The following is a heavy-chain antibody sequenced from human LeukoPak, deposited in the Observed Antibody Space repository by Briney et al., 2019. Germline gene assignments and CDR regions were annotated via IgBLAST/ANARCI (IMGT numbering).Heavy chain of an antibody. Sequence: PGGSLRLSCAASGFTFSSYAMSWVRQAPGKGLEWVSAISGSGGSTYYADSVKGRFTISRDNPKNTLYLQMNSLRAEDTAVYYCARDRGYSYGLDYYYYGMDVWGQGTTVTVSS. V-gene: IGHV3-23*01. CDR2: ISGSGGST. J-gene: IGHJ6*02. CDR3: ARDRGYSYGLDYYYYGMDV. D-gene: IGHD5-18*01. CDR1: GFTFSSYA.